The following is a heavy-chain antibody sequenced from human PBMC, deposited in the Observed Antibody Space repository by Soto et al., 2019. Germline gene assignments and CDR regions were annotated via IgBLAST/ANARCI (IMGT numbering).Heavy chain of an antibody. Sequence: EVQLGESGGGLVKPGGSLRLSCATSGIPFSDYTMNWVRQAPGKGLEWVSCMSGSSSYIYYADSVKGRFTISRDNATNTLFLHMDSLRAEDTAVYYCATTYGQSYYYYGMDIWGQGTTVTVSS. D-gene: IGHD3-10*01. CDR1: GIPFSDYT. CDR3: ATTYGQSYYYYGMDI. V-gene: IGHV3-21*01. CDR2: MSGSSSYI. J-gene: IGHJ6*02.